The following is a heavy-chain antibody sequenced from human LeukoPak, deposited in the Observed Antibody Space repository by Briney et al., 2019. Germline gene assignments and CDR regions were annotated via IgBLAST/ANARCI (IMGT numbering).Heavy chain of an antibody. Sequence: PGGSLRLSCAASGFTFSSYSMNWVRQAPGKGLGWVSSISSSSSYIYYADSVKGRFTISRDNAKNSLYLQMNSLRAEDTAVYYCAKTLSYGYFFPDYYYYYGMDVWGQGTTVTVSS. D-gene: IGHD5-18*01. CDR3: AKTLSYGYFFPDYYYYYGMDV. CDR1: GFTFSSYS. V-gene: IGHV3-21*01. J-gene: IGHJ6*02. CDR2: ISSSSSYI.